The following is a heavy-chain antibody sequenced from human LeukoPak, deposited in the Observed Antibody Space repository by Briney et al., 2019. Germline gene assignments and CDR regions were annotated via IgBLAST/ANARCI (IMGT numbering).Heavy chain of an antibody. J-gene: IGHJ6*03. CDR2: IYYSETT. Sequence: PSETLSLTCTVSGGSISSTGYYWDWIRQPPGKGLEWIRSIYYSETTYYNSSLKSRVTISLNTSKNQFSLRLNSVTAADTAVYYCARQVSDYYYYYIDVWGKGATVTVSS. V-gene: IGHV4-39*01. D-gene: IGHD5/OR15-5a*01. CDR1: GGSISSTGYY. CDR3: ARQVSDYYYYYIDV.